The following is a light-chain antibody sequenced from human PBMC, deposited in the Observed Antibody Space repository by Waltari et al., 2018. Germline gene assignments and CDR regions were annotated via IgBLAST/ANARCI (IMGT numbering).Light chain of an antibody. CDR2: DTP. CDR1: HSVTNK. CDR3: QQYSDWPCT. V-gene: IGKV3-15*01. J-gene: IGKJ4*01. Sequence: EIVMTQSPPALSVSPGERVPLSCRASHSVTNKFAGDQQKPGQAPRLLISDTPTRATGIPTSFSGSGSGTEFTITISSLQSEDVAVYYCQQYSDWPCTFGGGTKVEIK.